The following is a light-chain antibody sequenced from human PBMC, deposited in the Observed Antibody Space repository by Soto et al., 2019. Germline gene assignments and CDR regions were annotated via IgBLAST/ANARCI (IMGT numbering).Light chain of an antibody. J-gene: IGLJ1*01. CDR3: QAWDSSTGV. V-gene: IGLV3-1*01. Sequence: SYELAQPPSVSVSPGQTASITCSGDKLGDKYACWYQQKPGQSPVLVTYQDSKRPSGIPERFSGSNSGNTATLTISETQAMDEADYYCQAWDSSTGVFGTGTKVTVL. CDR1: KLGDKY. CDR2: QDS.